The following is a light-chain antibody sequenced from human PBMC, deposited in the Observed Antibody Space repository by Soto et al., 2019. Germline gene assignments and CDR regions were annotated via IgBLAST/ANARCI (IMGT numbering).Light chain of an antibody. CDR3: QVWDSSSDHPHAV. CDR1: NIGSKS. CDR2: YDS. Sequence: SSELTQPPSVSVAPGKTARITCGGNNIGSKSVHWYQQKPGQAPVLVIYYDSDRPSGIPERFSGSNSGNTATLTISRVEAGDEADYYCQVWDSSSDHPHAVFGGGTQLTVL. V-gene: IGLV3-21*04. J-gene: IGLJ7*01.